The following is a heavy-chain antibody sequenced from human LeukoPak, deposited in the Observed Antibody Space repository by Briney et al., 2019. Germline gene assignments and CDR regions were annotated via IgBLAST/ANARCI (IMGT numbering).Heavy chain of an antibody. CDR2: IKQDGSEK. CDR3: ARVGPWVNPDHYYYYMDV. D-gene: IGHD1-14*01. J-gene: IGHJ6*03. V-gene: IGHV3-7*01. Sequence: GGSLRLSCAASGFTFSSYWMSWVRQAPGKGLEWVANIKQDGSEKYYVDSVKGRFTISRDNAKNSLYLQMNSLRAEDTAVYYCARVGPWVNPDHYYYYMDVWGKGTTVTVSS. CDR1: GFTFSSYW.